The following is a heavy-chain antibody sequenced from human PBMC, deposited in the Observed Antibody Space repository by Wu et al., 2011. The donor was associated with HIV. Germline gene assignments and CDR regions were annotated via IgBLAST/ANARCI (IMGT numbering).Heavy chain of an antibody. V-gene: IGHV1-69*15. CDR3: ARASSLYRDSPNFAS. Sequence: SCKASGGTFSSYAINWVRQAPGQGPEWMGRVIPVFDTTNYAPRFQGRVTITADESTSTAYMELSSLRSEDTAVYYCARASSLYRDSPNFASWGQGTLVTVSS. J-gene: IGHJ4*02. CDR2: VIPVFDTT. D-gene: IGHD2-21*01. CDR1: GGTFSSYA.